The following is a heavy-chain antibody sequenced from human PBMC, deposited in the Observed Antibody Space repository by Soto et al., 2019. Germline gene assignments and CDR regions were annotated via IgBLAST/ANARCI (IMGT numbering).Heavy chain of an antibody. CDR3: ASGETAYDILTGYDY. Sequence: TGGSLRLSCAASGFTFSSYGMHWVRQAPGKGLEWVAVIWYDGSNKYYADSVKGRFTISRDNSKNTLYLQMNSLRAEDTAVYYCASGETAYDILTGYDYWGQGTLVTVSS. J-gene: IGHJ4*02. D-gene: IGHD3-9*01. CDR1: GFTFSSYG. V-gene: IGHV3-33*01. CDR2: IWYDGSNK.